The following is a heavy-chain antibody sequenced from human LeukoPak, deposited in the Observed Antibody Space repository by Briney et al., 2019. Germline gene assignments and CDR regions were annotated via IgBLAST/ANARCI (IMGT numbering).Heavy chain of an antibody. V-gene: IGHV4-34*01. Sequence: PSETLSLTCAIYGGSFSGYYWSWIRQPPGKGLEWIGEINHSGSTNYNPSLKSRVTISVDTSKNQFSLKLSSVTAADTAVYYCARGPYYYGSGSYDCWGQGTLVTVSS. CDR1: GGSFSGYY. CDR2: INHSGST. CDR3: ARGPYYYGSGSYDC. D-gene: IGHD3-10*01. J-gene: IGHJ4*02.